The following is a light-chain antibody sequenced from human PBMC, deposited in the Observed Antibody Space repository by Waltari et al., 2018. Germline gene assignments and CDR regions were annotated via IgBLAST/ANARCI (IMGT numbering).Light chain of an antibody. CDR2: GAS. CDR3: QQNSNWPYS. J-gene: IGKJ2*03. Sequence: LVRTQSQATRSLSQGEKATLSCRASQSVSSSLAWYQQKPGQAPRLLIYGASSRATGIPDRFSGSGSGTEFTLTISSLEPEDVAVYYCQQNSNWPYSFGQGTKVEIK. CDR1: QSVSSS. V-gene: IGKV3D-15*01.